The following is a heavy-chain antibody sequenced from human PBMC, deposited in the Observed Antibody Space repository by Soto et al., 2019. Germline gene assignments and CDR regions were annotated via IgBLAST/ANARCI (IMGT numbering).Heavy chain of an antibody. CDR1: GFTFSNYG. Sequence: LRLSCAAPGFTFSNYGMSWVRQAPGKGLEWVSVMSGSGDDAYYADSVKGRFTISRDNSKNTLYLQMNSLRAEGTAVYFCAKKVTIYAVDPADYWGQGTQVTVSS. D-gene: IGHD3-3*01. V-gene: IGHV3-23*01. CDR3: AKKVTIYAVDPADY. J-gene: IGHJ4*02. CDR2: MSGSGDDA.